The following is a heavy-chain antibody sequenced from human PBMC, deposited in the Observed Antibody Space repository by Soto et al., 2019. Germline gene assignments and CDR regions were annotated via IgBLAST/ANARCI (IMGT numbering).Heavy chain of an antibody. D-gene: IGHD6-19*01. CDR2: INAGNGNT. J-gene: IGHJ4*02. Sequence: QVQLVQSGAEVKKPGASVKVSCKASGYTFTSYAIHWVRQAPGQRLGWMGWINAGNGNTKYSQKFQDRVTITRDTSASTAYMELSSLGSEDTAVYYCARDLGGWPDYWGQGTLVTVSS. CDR3: ARDLGGWPDY. CDR1: GYTFTSYA. V-gene: IGHV1-3*01.